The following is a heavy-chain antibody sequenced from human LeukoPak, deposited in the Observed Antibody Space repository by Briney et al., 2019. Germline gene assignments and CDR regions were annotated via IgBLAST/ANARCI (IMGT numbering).Heavy chain of an antibody. CDR2: ISSSGSTI. D-gene: IGHD6-13*01. CDR3: ARGYSSSWSDAFDI. Sequence: QPGGSLRLSCAASGFTFSSYEMNWVRQAPGKGLEWVSYISSSGSTIYYADSVKGRFTISRDNAKNSLYLQMNSLRAEDTAVYYCARGYSSSWSDAFDIWGQGTMVTASS. J-gene: IGHJ3*02. V-gene: IGHV3-48*03. CDR1: GFTFSSYE.